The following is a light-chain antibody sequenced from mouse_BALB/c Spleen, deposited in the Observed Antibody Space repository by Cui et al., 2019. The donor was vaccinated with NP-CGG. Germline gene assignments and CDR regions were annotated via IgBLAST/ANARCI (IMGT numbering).Light chain of an antibody. V-gene: IGLV1*01. CDR3: ALCYSNHWV. CDR2: GTN. CDR1: TGAVTTCNY. Sequence: AVVTQESALTTSPGETVTLTCRSSTGAVTTCNYANWVQEKPDHLFTGLIGGTNNRAPGVPARFSGSLIGDKAALTITGAQTEDEAIYFCALCYSNHWVFGGGTKLTVL. J-gene: IGLJ1*01.